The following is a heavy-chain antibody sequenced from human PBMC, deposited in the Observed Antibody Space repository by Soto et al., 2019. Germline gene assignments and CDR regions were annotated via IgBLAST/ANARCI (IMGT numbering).Heavy chain of an antibody. CDR3: AGYLGVTAILSGFDP. J-gene: IGHJ5*02. D-gene: IGHD2-21*02. CDR1: GYTFTSYG. CDR2: ISAYNGNT. Sequence: QVQLVQSGAEVKKPGASVKVSCKASGYTFTSYGISWVRQAPGQGLEWMGWISAYNGNTNYAQKLQGRVTMTTDTSXXTAYMELRSLRSDDTAVYYCAGYLGVTAILSGFDPWGQGTLVTVSS. V-gene: IGHV1-18*01.